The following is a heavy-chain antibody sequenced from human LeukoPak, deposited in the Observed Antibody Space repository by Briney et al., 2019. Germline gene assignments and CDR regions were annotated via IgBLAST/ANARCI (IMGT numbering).Heavy chain of an antibody. CDR2: INHSGST. J-gene: IGHJ3*02. CDR3: ARGKGLDYYDSSGDDAFDI. Sequence: SSETLSLTCAVYGGSFSGYYWGWIRQPPGKGLEWIGEINHSGSTNYNPSLKSRVTISVDTSKNQFSLKLSSVTAADTAVYYCARGKGLDYYDSSGDDAFDIWGQGTMVTVSS. CDR1: GGSFSGYY. D-gene: IGHD3-22*01. V-gene: IGHV4-34*01.